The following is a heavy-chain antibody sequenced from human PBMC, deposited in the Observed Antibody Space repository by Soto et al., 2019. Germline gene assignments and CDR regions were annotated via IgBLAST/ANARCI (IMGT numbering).Heavy chain of an antibody. J-gene: IGHJ4*02. V-gene: IGHV3-7*01. CDR2: IKQDGSEK. CDR1: GFTFSSYW. Sequence: GGSLRLSCAASGFTFSSYWMSWVRQAPGKGLEWVANIKQDGSEKYYVDSVKGRFTISRDNAKNSLYLQMNSLRAEDTAVYYCASYLGYCSSTSCYERSPFEYWGQGTLVTVSS. D-gene: IGHD2-2*01. CDR3: ASYLGYCSSTSCYERSPFEY.